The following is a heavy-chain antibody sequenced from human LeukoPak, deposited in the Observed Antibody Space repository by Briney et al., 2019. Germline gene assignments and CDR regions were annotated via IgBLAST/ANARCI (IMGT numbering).Heavy chain of an antibody. CDR1: GYTFTGYY. Sequence: ASVKVSCKASGYTFTGYYMHWVRQAPGQGLEWMGWINPNSGGTNYALKFQGRVTMTRDTSISTAYMELSRLRSDDTAVYYCARAYDFWSGYREYNWFDPWGQGTLVTVSS. J-gene: IGHJ5*02. D-gene: IGHD3-3*01. V-gene: IGHV1-2*02. CDR2: INPNSGGT. CDR3: ARAYDFWSGYREYNWFDP.